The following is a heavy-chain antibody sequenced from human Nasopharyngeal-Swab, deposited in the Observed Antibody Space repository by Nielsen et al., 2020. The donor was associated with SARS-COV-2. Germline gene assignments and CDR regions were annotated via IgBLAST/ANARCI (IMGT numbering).Heavy chain of an antibody. V-gene: IGHV3-15*01. CDR3: AREYSSSWYCLGY. Sequence: GESLKISCAASGFTFSNAWMSWVRQAPGKGLEWVGRIKSKTDGGTTDYAAPVKGRFTISRDDSKNSLYLQMNSLRAEDTAVYYCAREYSSSWYCLGYWGQGTLVTVSS. CDR2: IKSKTDGGTT. J-gene: IGHJ4*02. D-gene: IGHD6-13*01. CDR1: GFTFSNAW.